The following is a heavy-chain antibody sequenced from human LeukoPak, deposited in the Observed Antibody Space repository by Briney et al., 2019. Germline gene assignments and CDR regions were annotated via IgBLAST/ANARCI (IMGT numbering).Heavy chain of an antibody. V-gene: IGHV4-31*03. J-gene: IGHJ6*02. CDR3: ARVATMYESYYCGMDV. CDR1: GGSISSGGYY. D-gene: IGHD5-24*01. CDR2: IYYSGST. Sequence: PSQTLSLTCTVSGGSISSGGYYWSWIRQHPGKGLEWIGYIYYSGSTYYNPSLKSRVTISVDTSKNQFSLKLSSVTAADTAVYYCARVATMYESYYCGMDVWGQGTTVTVSS.